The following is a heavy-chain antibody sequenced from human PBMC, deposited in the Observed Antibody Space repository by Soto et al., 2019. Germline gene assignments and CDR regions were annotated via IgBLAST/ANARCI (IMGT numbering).Heavy chain of an antibody. V-gene: IGHV4-59*01. CDR2: IYCRGRT. D-gene: IGHD3-10*01. J-gene: IGHJ6*02. CDR1: GCSISSDY. Sequence: PSETLSLTCSVSGCSISSDYWSCFRQPPGEGLEGIGCIYCRGRTNYNPPLKRRVGISVDKSKNHFALQKSSVTAADTAVYYCARMVDYGSGSYLWPYYYGMDVWGQGNTVT. CDR3: ARMVDYGSGSYLWPYYYGMDV.